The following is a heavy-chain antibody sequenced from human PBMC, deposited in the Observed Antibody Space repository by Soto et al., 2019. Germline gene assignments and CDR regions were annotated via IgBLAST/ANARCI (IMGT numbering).Heavy chain of an antibody. J-gene: IGHJ4*02. V-gene: IGHV3-30*18. CDR2: LSYDGGNK. Sequence: QVQLVESGGGVVQPGRSLRLSCAASGFTFSNFGMHWVRQPPGKELEWVAVLSYDGGNKYYSDSVKGRFTISRDNSENTLYLQMNSLRPEDTAVYYCAKGLGLGAVFMDLDYWGQGTLVTVSS. D-gene: IGHD3-16*01. CDR3: AKGLGLGAVFMDLDY. CDR1: GFTFSNFG.